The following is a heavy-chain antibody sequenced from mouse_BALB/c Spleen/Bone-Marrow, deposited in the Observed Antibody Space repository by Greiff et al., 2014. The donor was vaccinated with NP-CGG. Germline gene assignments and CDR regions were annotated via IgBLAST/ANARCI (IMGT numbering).Heavy chain of an antibody. Sequence: EVQLVESGAEIVRPGALVKLSCKASGFNIKDYYMQWVKQRPEQGLEWIGWIDPENGNTIYDPKFQGKASITADTSSNTAYLQLSSLTSEDTAVYYCARGDGYAMDYWGQGTSVTVSP. CDR3: ARGDGYAMDY. CDR2: IDPENGNT. V-gene: IGHV14-1*02. CDR1: GFNIKDYY. J-gene: IGHJ4*01.